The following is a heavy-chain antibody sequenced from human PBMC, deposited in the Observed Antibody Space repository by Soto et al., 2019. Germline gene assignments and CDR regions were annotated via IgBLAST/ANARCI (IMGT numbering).Heavy chain of an antibody. J-gene: IGHJ4*02. V-gene: IGHV3-30*03. D-gene: IGHD3-10*01. CDR1: GFPFTTYG. CDR2: ISYDGTNK. Sequence: QVQLVESGGCVVQPGRSLRLSCAASGFPFTTYGMHWVREGPGKGLEWVAVISYDGTNKYYADSVKGRITLSRDNSKNTLYLQMNSLRPEDTALYYCVGGQYYFDYRGQGTLVTVSS. CDR3: VGGQYYFDY.